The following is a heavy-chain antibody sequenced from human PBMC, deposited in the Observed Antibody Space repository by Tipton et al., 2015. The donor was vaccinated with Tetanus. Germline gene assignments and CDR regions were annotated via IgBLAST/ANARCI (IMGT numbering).Heavy chain of an antibody. D-gene: IGHD4-23*01. J-gene: IGHJ5*02. Sequence: TLSLTCTVSGGSISSSSYYWGWIRQPPGKGLEWIGSIYYSGSTYYNPSLKSRVTISVDTSKNQFSLKLSSVTAADTAVYYCARQSYGGKGGGNWFDPWGQGTLVTVSS. CDR1: GGSISSSSYY. CDR3: ARQSYGGKGGGNWFDP. CDR2: IYYSGST. V-gene: IGHV4-39*01.